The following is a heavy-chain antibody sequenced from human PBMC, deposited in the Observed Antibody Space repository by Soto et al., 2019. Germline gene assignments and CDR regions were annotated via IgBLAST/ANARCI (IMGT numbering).Heavy chain of an antibody. Sequence: SETLPLTCTVSGSSISSYYWSWIRQPAGKELEWIRRIYTSRSTNYNPSLKSRVTMSVDTSKNQFSLKLSSVTASDTAVYYCARDREYLSSTSCPGSNCGMSVWGPGTTVTVS. J-gene: IGHJ6*02. V-gene: IGHV4-4*07. CDR3: ARDREYLSSTSCPGSNCGMSV. CDR2: IYTSRST. D-gene: IGHD2-2*01. CDR1: GSSISSYY.